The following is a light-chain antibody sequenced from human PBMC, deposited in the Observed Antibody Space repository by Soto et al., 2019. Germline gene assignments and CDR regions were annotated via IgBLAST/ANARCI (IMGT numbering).Light chain of an antibody. CDR3: QPCSNSLHF. CDR2: HAA. V-gene: IGKV3-11*01. CDR1: QSVSSY. Sequence: EIVLTQSPATLSLSPGERATLSCRASQSVSSYLAWYQQKPGQAPTLLIYHAAIWATGIPARFSGSGSGTEFTLTIRSLEPDDLAVYYCQPCSNSLHFFCSGTKVHSK. J-gene: IGKJ3*01.